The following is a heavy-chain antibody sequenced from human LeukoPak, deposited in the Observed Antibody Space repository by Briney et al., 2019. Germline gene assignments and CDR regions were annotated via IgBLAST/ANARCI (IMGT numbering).Heavy chain of an antibody. V-gene: IGHV4-38-2*02. J-gene: IGHJ6*03. CDR2: IYHSGST. Sequence: SSETLSLTCTVSGDSISSGYYWGWIRQPPGKGLEWIGSIYHSGSTYYNPSLKSRVTISVDTSKNQFSLKLSSVTAADTAVYYCARAISGYELYYYYYMDVWGKGTTVTVSS. CDR3: ARAISGYELYYYYYMDV. CDR1: GDSISSGYY. D-gene: IGHD5-12*01.